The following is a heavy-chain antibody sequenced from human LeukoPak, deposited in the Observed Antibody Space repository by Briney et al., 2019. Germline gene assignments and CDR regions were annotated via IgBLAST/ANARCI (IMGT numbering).Heavy chain of an antibody. Sequence: ASVKVSCKASGYTFTSYGISWVRQAPGQGLEWMGWISAYNGNTNYAQKLQGRVTMTTDTSTSTAYMELRSLRSDDTAVYYCARDMSYRGSYFLPMYWGQGTLVTVSS. CDR2: ISAYNGNT. CDR1: GYTFTSYG. D-gene: IGHD1-26*01. J-gene: IGHJ4*02. CDR3: ARDMSYRGSYFLPMY. V-gene: IGHV1-18*01.